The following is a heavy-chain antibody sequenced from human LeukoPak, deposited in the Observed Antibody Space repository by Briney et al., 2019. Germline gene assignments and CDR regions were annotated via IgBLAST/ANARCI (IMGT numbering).Heavy chain of an antibody. CDR1: GYTFTGYY. Sequence: ASVKVSCKASGYTFTGYYMHWVRQAPGQGLEWMGWINPNSGGTNYAQKFQGRVTMTRDTSISTAYMELSRLRSDDTAVYYCARSYYDILTGYYTPFSGDYWGQGTLVTVSS. D-gene: IGHD3-9*01. CDR2: INPNSGGT. CDR3: ARSYYDILTGYYTPFSGDY. J-gene: IGHJ4*02. V-gene: IGHV1-2*02.